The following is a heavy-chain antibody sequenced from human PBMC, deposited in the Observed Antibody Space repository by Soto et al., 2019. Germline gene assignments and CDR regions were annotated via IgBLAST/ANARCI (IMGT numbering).Heavy chain of an antibody. CDR1: GGSISSSSYY. V-gene: IGHV4-39*01. Sequence: QLQLQESGPGLVKPSETLSLTCTVSGGSISSSSYYWGWIRQPPGKGLEWIGSIYYSGSTYYNPSLKSRVTISVDTSKNQFSLKLSSVTAADTAVYYCAREPPLRGGTGGYWGQGTLVTVSS. D-gene: IGHD3-10*01. CDR2: IYYSGST. CDR3: AREPPLRGGTGGY. J-gene: IGHJ4*02.